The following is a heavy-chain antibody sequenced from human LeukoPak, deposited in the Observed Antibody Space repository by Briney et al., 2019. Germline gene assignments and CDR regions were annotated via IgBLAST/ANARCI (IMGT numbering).Heavy chain of an antibody. Sequence: SETLSLTCTVSGGSIKRFYWRWIRQPPGKGLEWIGYFYRGSTSYNVSLKSRVTISVDTSKNQVSLKLSSVTAADTAVYYCARSDWTSGVCYIFYFWGQGTLVSVSS. CDR2: FYRGST. V-gene: IGHV4-59*08. CDR1: GGSIKRFY. CDR3: ARSDWTSGVCYIFYF. D-gene: IGHD2-8*01. J-gene: IGHJ4*02.